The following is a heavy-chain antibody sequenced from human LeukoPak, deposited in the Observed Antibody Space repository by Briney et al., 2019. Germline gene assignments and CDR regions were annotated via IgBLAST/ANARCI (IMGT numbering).Heavy chain of an antibody. CDR2: LYSDGNT. CDR1: GFTVITND. J-gene: IGHJ4*02. CDR3: ARGVEPLAANTLAY. D-gene: IGHD1-14*01. V-gene: IGHV3-53*01. Sequence: QPGGSLRLSCAASGFTVITNDMTWVRQAPGKGLEWVSVLYSDGNTKYAGSVQGRFTISRDNSKNTLYLEMNSLSLDDTAVYYCARGVEPLAANTLAYWGQGTLVTVSS.